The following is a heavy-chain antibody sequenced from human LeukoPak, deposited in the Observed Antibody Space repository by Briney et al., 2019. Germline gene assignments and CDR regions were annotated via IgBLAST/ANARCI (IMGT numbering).Heavy chain of an antibody. J-gene: IGHJ6*02. CDR1: GGSFSGYY. Sequence: SETLSLTCAVYGGSFSGYYWSWIRQPPGKGLEWIGEINHSGSTNYNPSLKSRVTISVDTSKNQFSLKLSSVTAADTAVYYCARGRVGATVRSGYYYCGMDVWGQGTTVTVSS. CDR3: ARGRVGATVRSGYYYCGMDV. CDR2: INHSGST. V-gene: IGHV4-34*01. D-gene: IGHD1-26*01.